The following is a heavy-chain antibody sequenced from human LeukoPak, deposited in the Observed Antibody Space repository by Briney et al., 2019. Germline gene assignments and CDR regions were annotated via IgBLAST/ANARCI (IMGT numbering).Heavy chain of an antibody. V-gene: IGHV1-2*02. CDR1: GYTFTGYF. Sequence: GASVKVSCKSSGYTFTGYFIHWVRQAPGQGLEWMGWISPNTGDTNYAQKFQGRVTMTRDTSIGTAFMELYRLRSDDTAVYYCARGPLGGYGSGSQADYWGQGTLVTVSS. J-gene: IGHJ4*02. D-gene: IGHD3-10*01. CDR2: ISPNTGDT. CDR3: ARGPLGGYGSGSQADY.